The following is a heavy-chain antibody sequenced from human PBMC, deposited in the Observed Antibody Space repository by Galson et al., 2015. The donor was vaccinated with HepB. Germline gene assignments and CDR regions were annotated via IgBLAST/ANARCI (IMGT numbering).Heavy chain of an antibody. V-gene: IGHV1-18*01. CDR1: GYTFSDYG. CDR2: IGAHIGNT. D-gene: IGHD6-13*01. J-gene: IGHJ6*03. CDR3: AREGSSIRWYEDWRLPYYHDYMDL. Sequence: SVKVSCKASGYTFSDYGISWLRQAPGQGLEWMGGIGAHIGNTHYAQKFHGRVTMTRDTSTKIAYMGLTSLTSDDTAVYYCAREGSSIRWYEDWRLPYYHDYMDLWGKGTMVSVSS.